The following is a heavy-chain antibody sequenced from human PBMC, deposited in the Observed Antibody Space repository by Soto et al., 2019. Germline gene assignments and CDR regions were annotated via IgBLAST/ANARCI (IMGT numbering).Heavy chain of an antibody. J-gene: IGHJ4*02. V-gene: IGHV1-69*16. CDR1: GDSFRTYS. D-gene: IGHD6-13*01. CDR3: ARLWGIAEHDS. Sequence: QVQLVQSGAEVKKPGSSVKVSCKSSGDSFRTYSVSWVRQAPGQGLEWMGGIIPLLGAPNYAQKFQGRVTSTADESTSTVYMDLSSLRSEDTAVYDCARLWGIAEHDSWGPGTRVTVSS. CDR2: IIPLLGAP.